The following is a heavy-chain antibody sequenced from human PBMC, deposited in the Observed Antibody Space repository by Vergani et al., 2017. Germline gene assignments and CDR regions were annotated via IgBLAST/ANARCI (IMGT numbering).Heavy chain of an antibody. CDR2: SYYRGST. CDR3: ARDPDTAMAPGXFDP. CDR1: GGSLSSYY. Sequence: QVQLQESGPGLVKPSEPLSLTCTVSGGSLSSYYWSWIRQPPGQGLEWIGYSYYRGSTNYTPSLKSRVTISVDTSKNQFALKLSSVTAADTAVYYCARDPDTAMAPGXFDPWGQGTLVTVSS. D-gene: IGHD5-18*01. J-gene: IGHJ5*02. V-gene: IGHV4-59*01.